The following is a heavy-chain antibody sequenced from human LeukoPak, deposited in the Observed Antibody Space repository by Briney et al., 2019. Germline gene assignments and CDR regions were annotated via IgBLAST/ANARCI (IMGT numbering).Heavy chain of an antibody. J-gene: IGHJ4*02. V-gene: IGHV4-34*01. D-gene: IGHD7-27*01. Sequence: SETLSLTCAVYGGSFSGYYWSWIRQPPGKGLEWIGEINHSGSTNYNPSLKSRVTISVDTSKNQFSLKLSSVTAADTDVYYCARGFRGDNFDYWGQGTLVTVSS. CDR1: GGSFSGYY. CDR3: ARGFRGDNFDY. CDR2: INHSGST.